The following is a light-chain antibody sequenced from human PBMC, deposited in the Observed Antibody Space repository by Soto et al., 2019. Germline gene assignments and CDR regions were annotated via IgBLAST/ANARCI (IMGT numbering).Light chain of an antibody. Sequence: QSVLTQPPSVSGAPGQRVTISCTGSSSNIGAGYDVHWYQRLPGTAPKVLIYNNNNRPSGVPDRFSGSKSGTSASLAITGLQAKDEADYYCQSYDSSLSGSYVFGTGTKLTVL. CDR3: QSYDSSLSGSYV. CDR2: NNN. CDR1: SSNIGAGYD. V-gene: IGLV1-40*01. J-gene: IGLJ1*01.